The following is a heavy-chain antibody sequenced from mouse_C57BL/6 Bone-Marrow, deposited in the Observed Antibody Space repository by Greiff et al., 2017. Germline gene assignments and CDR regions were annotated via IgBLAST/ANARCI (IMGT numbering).Heavy chain of an antibody. V-gene: IGHV1-50*01. J-gene: IGHJ1*03. Sequence: VQLQQPGAELVKPGASVKLSCKASGYTFTSYWMQLVKQRPGQGREWIGEIDTSDRYTNYNQKFKGKATLTVDPSYSTAYMQLSSLASEDSAVYYCAGNFGYFDVWGTGATVTVAS. CDR3: AGNFGYFDV. CDR2: IDTSDRYT. CDR1: GYTFTSYW.